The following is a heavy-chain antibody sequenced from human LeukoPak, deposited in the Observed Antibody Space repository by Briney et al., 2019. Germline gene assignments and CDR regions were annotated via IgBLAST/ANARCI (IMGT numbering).Heavy chain of an antibody. CDR2: ISGDGHSP. D-gene: IGHD2-8*02. Sequence: GGSLRLSCAASGFTFDDYAMHWVRQAPGKGPEWVSLISGDGHSPYYSDSVQGRFTISRDNSRNSLYLQMNSLRTEDTALYYCAKVLVSRILNDAFDIWGQGTRVTVSS. CDR1: GFTFDDYA. CDR3: AKVLVSRILNDAFDI. V-gene: IGHV3-43*02. J-gene: IGHJ3*02.